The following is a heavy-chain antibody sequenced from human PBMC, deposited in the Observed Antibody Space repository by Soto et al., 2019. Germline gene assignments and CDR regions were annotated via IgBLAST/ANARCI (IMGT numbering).Heavy chain of an antibody. CDR3: ARGGARIQLWSAIDY. CDR1: GYTFTSYG. Sequence: GGPVKVSCKASGYTFTSYGISWVRQAPGQGLEWMGWISAYNGNTNYAQKLQGRVTMTTDTSTSTAYMELRSLRSDDTAVYYCARGGARIQLWSAIDYWGQGTLVTVSS. V-gene: IGHV1-18*04. J-gene: IGHJ4*02. D-gene: IGHD5-18*01. CDR2: ISAYNGNT.